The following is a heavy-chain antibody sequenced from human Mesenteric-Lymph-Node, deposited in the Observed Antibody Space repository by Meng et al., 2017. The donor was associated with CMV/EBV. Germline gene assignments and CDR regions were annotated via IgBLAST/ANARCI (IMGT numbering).Heavy chain of an antibody. J-gene: IGHJ4*02. Sequence: ASVKVSCKASGYTFTGYYIHWVRQAPGQGLEWVGWIAPNSRATNYAQKLQGRVTMTTDTSTSTAYMELRSLRSDDTAVYYCARVDYDILTGYYNVNYWGQGTLVTVFS. CDR2: IAPNSRAT. V-gene: IGHV1-18*04. CDR3: ARVDYDILTGYYNVNY. CDR1: GYTFTGYY. D-gene: IGHD3-9*01.